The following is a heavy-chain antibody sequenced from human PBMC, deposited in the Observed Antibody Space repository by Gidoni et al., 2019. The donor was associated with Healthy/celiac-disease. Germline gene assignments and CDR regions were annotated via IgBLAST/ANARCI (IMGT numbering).Heavy chain of an antibody. V-gene: IGHV1-46*01. CDR3: ARAPGRSSHDY. CDR1: GYAFTSYY. D-gene: IGHD6-13*01. Sequence: QVLLVQSGAEVKKPGASVKVSCKASGYAFTSYYMNWVRQAPGQGLEWMGIINPSDDSTSYAQKFQGRITMTRDTSTSTVYMELSSLRSEDTALYYCARAPGRSSHDYWGQGTLVTVSS. J-gene: IGHJ4*02. CDR2: INPSDDST.